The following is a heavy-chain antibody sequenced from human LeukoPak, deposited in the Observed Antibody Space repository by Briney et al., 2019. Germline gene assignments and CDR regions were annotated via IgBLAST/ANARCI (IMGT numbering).Heavy chain of an antibody. J-gene: IGHJ4*02. D-gene: IGHD2-15*01. Sequence: GGSLRLSCAASGFTFSSYGMHWVRQAPGRGLEWVAFIRYDGSNKYYADSVKGRFTISRDNSKNTLYLQMNSLRPEDTAVYYCAEGLGYSCDYWGQGTLVTVSS. V-gene: IGHV3-30*02. CDR1: GFTFSSYG. CDR2: IRYDGSNK. CDR3: AEGLGYSCDY.